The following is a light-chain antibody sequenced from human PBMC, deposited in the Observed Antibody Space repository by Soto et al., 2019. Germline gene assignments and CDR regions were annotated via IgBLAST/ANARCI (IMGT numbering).Light chain of an antibody. Sequence: QSALTQPPSASGTPGQRVTISCSGSSSNIGSNYVYWYQHLTGTAPKLLIYRNNQRPSGVPDRFSGSKSGTSVSLAISGLRSEDEADYYCATWDDSLSNYVFGTGTKVTVL. V-gene: IGLV1-47*01. CDR1: SSNIGSNY. CDR2: RNN. CDR3: ATWDDSLSNYV. J-gene: IGLJ1*01.